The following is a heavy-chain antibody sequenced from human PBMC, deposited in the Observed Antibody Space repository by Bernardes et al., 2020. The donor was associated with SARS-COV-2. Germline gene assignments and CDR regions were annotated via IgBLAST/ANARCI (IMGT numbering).Heavy chain of an antibody. CDR3: ARDMYYDILTGYSDYYYYGMDV. V-gene: IGHV3-7*01. J-gene: IGHJ6*02. Sequence: GGSLRLSCAASGFTFSSYWMSWVRQAPGNGLEWVANIKQDGSEKYYVDSVKGRFTISRDNAKNSLYLQMNSLRAEDTAVYYCARDMYYDILTGYSDYYYYGMDVWGQGTTVTVSS. CDR2: IKQDGSEK. D-gene: IGHD3-9*01. CDR1: GFTFSSYW.